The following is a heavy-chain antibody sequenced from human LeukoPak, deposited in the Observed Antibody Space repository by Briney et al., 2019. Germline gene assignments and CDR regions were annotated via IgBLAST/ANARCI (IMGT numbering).Heavy chain of an antibody. CDR1: GLTFSRYA. J-gene: IGHJ4*02. CDR2: VSTSGGST. CDR3: AKQAYDSPRTDFDY. D-gene: IGHD3-22*01. V-gene: IGHV3-23*01. Sequence: QPGGSLRLSCAASGLTFSRYAMSWVRQAPGKGLEWVSGVSTSGGSTYYAGSVKGRFTISRDSSKNTLHLQMNSLRAEDTAIYYCAKQAYDSPRTDFDYWGQGTLVTVSS.